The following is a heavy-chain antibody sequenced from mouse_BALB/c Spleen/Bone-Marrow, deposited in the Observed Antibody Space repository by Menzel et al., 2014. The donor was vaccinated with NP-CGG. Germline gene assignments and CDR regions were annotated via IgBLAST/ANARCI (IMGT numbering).Heavy chain of an antibody. CDR1: GFTFSSFG. D-gene: IGHD5-1-1*01. J-gene: IGHJ4*01. Sequence: EVMLVESGGGLVQPGGSRKLSCAASGFTFSSFGMHWVRQAPEKGLEWVAYISSGSSTIYYADTVKGRFTISRDNPKNTLFLQMASLRSEDTAIYYCARHNTYDAMGYWGQGTSVTVSS. CDR2: ISSGSSTI. CDR3: ARHNTYDAMGY. V-gene: IGHV5-17*02.